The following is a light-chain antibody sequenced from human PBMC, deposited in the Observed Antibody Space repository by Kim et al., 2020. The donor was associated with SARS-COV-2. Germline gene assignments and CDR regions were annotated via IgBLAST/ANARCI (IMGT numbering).Light chain of an antibody. CDR3: QQGNSSPLT. CDR1: QSISSY. V-gene: IGKV1-12*01. CDR2: SAS. J-gene: IGKJ1*01. Sequence: IQMTQSPSALSASVGDRVTITCRASQSISSYLIWYQQKPGKAPKLLISSASNLQSGVPSRFTGSGSRTDFTLTISSLLPEDFATYYCQQGNSSPLTFGQGTRVEIK.